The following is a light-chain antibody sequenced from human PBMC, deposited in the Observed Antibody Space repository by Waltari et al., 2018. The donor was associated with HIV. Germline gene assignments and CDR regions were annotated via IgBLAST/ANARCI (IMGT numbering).Light chain of an antibody. J-gene: IGLJ3*02. Sequence: QSVLTQPPSASGTPGQRVTISCFGSSSNIGSNTVSCFQQLPGTAPKLLIYSNNQRPSGVPDRFSGSKSGTSASLAITGLQSEDEADYYCAAWDDSLNGWVFGGGTKLTVL. CDR2: SNN. CDR3: AAWDDSLNGWV. CDR1: SSNIGSNT. V-gene: IGLV1-44*01.